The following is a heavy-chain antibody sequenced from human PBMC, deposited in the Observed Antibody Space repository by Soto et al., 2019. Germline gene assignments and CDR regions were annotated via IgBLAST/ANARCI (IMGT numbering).Heavy chain of an antibody. V-gene: IGHV1-69*13. CDR1: GGTFSSYT. J-gene: IGHJ6*02. CDR3: ARALDTAGLYYYYYGMDV. CDR2: IIPIFGTA. D-gene: IGHD5-18*01. Sequence: ASVKVSCKASGGTFSSYTISWVRQAPGQGLEWMGGIIPIFGTANYAQKFQGRVTITADESTSTAYMELSSLRSEDTAVYYCARALDTAGLYYYYYGMDVWGQGTTVTVSS.